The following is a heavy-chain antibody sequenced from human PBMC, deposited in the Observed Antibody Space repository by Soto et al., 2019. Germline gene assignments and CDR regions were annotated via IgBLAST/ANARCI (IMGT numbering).Heavy chain of an antibody. J-gene: IGHJ4*02. V-gene: IGHV1-46*03. CDR1: GYTFTSYY. Sequence: ASVKVSCKASGYTFTSYYMHWVRQAPGQGLEWMGITNPSGGSTSYAQKFQGRVTMTRDTSTSTVYMELSSLRSEDTAVYYCASSLYTVTTSPSLDYWGQGTLVTVSS. CDR2: TNPSGGST. CDR3: ASSLYTVTTSPSLDY. D-gene: IGHD4-17*01.